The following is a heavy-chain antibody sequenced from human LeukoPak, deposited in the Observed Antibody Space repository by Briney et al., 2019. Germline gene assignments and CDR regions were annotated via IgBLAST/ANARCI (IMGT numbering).Heavy chain of an antibody. Sequence: SETLSLTCTVSGGSISGHYWSWIRQPPGKGLEWVGESNDSGGTNYNPSLKSRVTISTDKSKNQVSLKLTSVTAADTAVYYCARLSVIVGAALEYYYYYMDVWGQGTTVTVSS. V-gene: IGHV4-34*01. CDR2: SNDSGGT. CDR3: ARLSVIVGAALEYYYYYMDV. J-gene: IGHJ6*03. CDR1: GGSISGHY. D-gene: IGHD1-26*01.